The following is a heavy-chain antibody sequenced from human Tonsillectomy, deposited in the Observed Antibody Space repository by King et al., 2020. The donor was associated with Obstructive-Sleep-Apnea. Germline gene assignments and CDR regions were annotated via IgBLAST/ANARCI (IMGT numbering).Heavy chain of an antibody. V-gene: IGHV3-23*01. CDR2: ISGSGGST. CDR1: GFTFSSYA. D-gene: IGHD1-26*01. CDR3: AKDVSENFFYYFDY. Sequence: VQSGGSLRLSCAASGFTFSSYAMSWVRQAPGKGLEWVSGISGSGGSTYYADSVKGRFTISRDNSKNTLYLQMNSLRAEDTAVYYCAKDVSENFFYYFDYWGQGALVTVSS. J-gene: IGHJ4*02.